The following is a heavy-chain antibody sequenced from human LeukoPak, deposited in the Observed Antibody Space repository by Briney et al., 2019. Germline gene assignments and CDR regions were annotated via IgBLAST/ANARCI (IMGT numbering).Heavy chain of an antibody. CDR2: IYRSGNT. CDR3: AREAYGYYFDY. D-gene: IGHD3-10*01. Sequence: GGSLRLSCAASGFTVNNYYMTWVRQAPGKGLEWVSVIYRSGNTYYADSVKGRFTISRDTSKNTLYLQMNSLRGEDTAAYYCAREAYGYYFDYWGQGTLVTVSS. J-gene: IGHJ4*02. CDR1: GFTVNNYY. V-gene: IGHV3-53*01.